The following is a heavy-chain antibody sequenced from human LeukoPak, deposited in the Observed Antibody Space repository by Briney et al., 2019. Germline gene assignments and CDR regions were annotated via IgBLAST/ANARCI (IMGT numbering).Heavy chain of an antibody. CDR1: GFTFSSYS. V-gene: IGHV3-7*01. Sequence: GGSLRLSCAASGFTFSSYSMNWVRQAPGKGLEWVANIKQDATEQYYVESAKGRFTISRDNTKNSLYLQVNSLRAEDTAVYYCARFHYCSSTNCYPRHFDYWGQGTLVTVSS. CDR2: IKQDATEQ. D-gene: IGHD2-2*01. CDR3: ARFHYCSSTNCYPRHFDY. J-gene: IGHJ4*02.